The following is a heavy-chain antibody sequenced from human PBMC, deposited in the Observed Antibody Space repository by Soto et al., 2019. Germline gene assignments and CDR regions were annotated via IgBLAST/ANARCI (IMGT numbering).Heavy chain of an antibody. CDR1: GFTFNRYA. Sequence: PGGSLGLSCAASGFTFNRYAMSWVPQAPGKGLEWVSGIVGSGGSTYYADSVKGRFTISRDNSKNTLYLQMNSLRAEDTAVYYCAKDQNPSVYYDILTGYYFPHFDYWGQGTLVTVSS. D-gene: IGHD3-9*01. J-gene: IGHJ4*02. V-gene: IGHV3-23*01. CDR3: AKDQNPSVYYDILTGYYFPHFDY. CDR2: IVGSGGST.